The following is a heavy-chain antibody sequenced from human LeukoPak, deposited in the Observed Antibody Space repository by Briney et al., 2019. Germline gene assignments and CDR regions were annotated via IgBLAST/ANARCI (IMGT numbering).Heavy chain of an antibody. CDR1: GYSISSGYY. V-gene: IGHV4-38-2*01. D-gene: IGHD2-2*01. CDR2: IYHSGST. Sequence: PSETLSLTCAVSGYSISSGYYWGWIRQPPGKGLEWIGSIYHSGSTYYNPSLKSRVTISVDTSKNQFSLKLSSVTAADTAVYYCARLRVVPAARFDQWGHGTLVTVSS. J-gene: IGHJ5*02. CDR3: ARLRVVPAARFDQ.